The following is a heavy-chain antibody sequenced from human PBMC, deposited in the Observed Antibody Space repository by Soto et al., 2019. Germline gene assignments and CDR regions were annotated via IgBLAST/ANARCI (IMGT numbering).Heavy chain of an antibody. CDR3: ARNGSGTYYTVPDY. D-gene: IGHD3-10*01. CDR1: GYTFNNYG. CDR2: ISTYHGYA. V-gene: IGHV1-18*04. Sequence: QVQLVQSGAEVKKPGASVKVSCKASGYTFNNYGISWVRQAPGQGLEWMGWISTYHGYANYAQNVQGRVPMTTDTSTTTAYMELRSLRSDDTAVYYCARNGSGTYYTVPDYWGQGTLVTVSS. J-gene: IGHJ4*02.